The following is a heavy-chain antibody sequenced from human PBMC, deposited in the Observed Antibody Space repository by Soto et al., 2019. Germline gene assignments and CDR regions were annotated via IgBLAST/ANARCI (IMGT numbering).Heavy chain of an antibody. CDR3: ARAQTLVPAARRAWFDP. Sequence: QVQLQESGPGLVKPSQTLSLTCTVSGGSISSGGYYWSWIRQHPGKGLEWIGYIYYSGSTYYNPSLKSRVTISVDTSKNQFSLKLSSVTAADTAVYYCARAQTLVPAARRAWFDPWGQGTLVTVSS. V-gene: IGHV4-31*03. CDR1: GGSISSGGYY. J-gene: IGHJ5*02. D-gene: IGHD2-2*01. CDR2: IYYSGST.